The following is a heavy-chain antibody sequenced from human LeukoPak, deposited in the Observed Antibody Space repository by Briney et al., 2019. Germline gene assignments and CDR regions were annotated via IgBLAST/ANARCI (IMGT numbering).Heavy chain of an antibody. CDR1: GFTFSSYA. J-gene: IGHJ4*02. CDR2: IRYDGSNK. Sequence: GGSLRLSCAASGFTFSSYAMSWVRQAPGKGLEWVAFIRYDGSNKYYADSVKGRFTISRDNSKNTLYLQMNSLRAEDMAVYYCAEVAVAKFDYWGQGTLVTVSS. CDR3: AEVAVAKFDY. D-gene: IGHD6-13*01. V-gene: IGHV3-30*02.